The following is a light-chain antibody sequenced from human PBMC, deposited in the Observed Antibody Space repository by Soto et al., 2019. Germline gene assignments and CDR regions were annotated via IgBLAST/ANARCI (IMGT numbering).Light chain of an antibody. CDR3: QQYNNWPET. Sequence: ERVMTQSPATLSVSPGERATLSCRASQSVSSSLAWYQQKPGQAPRLLIYGASTRATGIPARFSGSGSGTEFTLTISSLQSEDFAVYYCQQYNNWPETFGQGTRLEIK. J-gene: IGKJ5*01. CDR1: QSVSSS. V-gene: IGKV3-15*01. CDR2: GAS.